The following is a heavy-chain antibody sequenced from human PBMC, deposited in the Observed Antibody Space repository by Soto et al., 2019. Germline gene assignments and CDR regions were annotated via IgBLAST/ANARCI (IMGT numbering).Heavy chain of an antibody. J-gene: IGHJ5*02. D-gene: IGHD1-26*01. V-gene: IGHV1-18*01. CDR3: ARDNHDPTRYSGTYYVWFDR. CDR2: ISPYNGNT. Sequence: QVQLVQSGAEVKKPGASVKVSCKASGYTFTSYGVSWVRQAPGQGLEWMGWISPYNGNTEYAQKLQGRVTMTTDTATSTAYMELRSLRSDDTAVYYCARDNHDPTRYSGTYYVWFDRWGQGTLVTVSS. CDR1: GYTFTSYG.